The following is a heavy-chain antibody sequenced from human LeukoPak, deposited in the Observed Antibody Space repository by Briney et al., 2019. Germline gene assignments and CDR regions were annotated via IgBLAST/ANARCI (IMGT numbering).Heavy chain of an antibody. CDR2: ISSSGSTI. D-gene: IGHD6-13*01. CDR1: GFTFSDYY. J-gene: IGHJ6*03. V-gene: IGHV3-11*01. Sequence: GGSLRLSCAASGFTFSDYYMSWIRQAPGKGLEWVSYISSSGSTIYYADSVKGRFTISRDSAKNSLYLQMNSLRAEDTAVYYCARDQGSSWSSYYYYYYMDVWGKGTTVTISS. CDR3: ARDQGSSWSSYYYYYYMDV.